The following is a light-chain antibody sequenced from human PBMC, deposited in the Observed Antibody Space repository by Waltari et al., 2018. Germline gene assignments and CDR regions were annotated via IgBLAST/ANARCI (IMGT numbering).Light chain of an antibody. Sequence: DIWMTQSPSIFSASAGDRVIISCRASQSISKWLAWYQQKPGKAPKLLLYEASTLQSGVPSRFSGTGSGTDFTLTISSLQPDDFATYYCQQYNSYSLLTFGGGTKVEIK. CDR2: EAS. CDR1: QSISKW. CDR3: QQYNSYSLLT. V-gene: IGKV1-5*03. J-gene: IGKJ4*01.